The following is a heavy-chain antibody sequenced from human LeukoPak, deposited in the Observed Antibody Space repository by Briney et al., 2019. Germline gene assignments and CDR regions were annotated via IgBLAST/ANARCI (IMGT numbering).Heavy chain of an antibody. CDR2: NSAYSGNT. J-gene: IGHJ4*02. CDR3: ARMVGVYFDY. D-gene: IGHD3-10*02. Sequence: ASVKVSCKASGYTFTSYGISWARQAPGQGREGRGWNSAYSGNTNYAENLQGRLNMTTHTSTSTAYIELRSLRSDDTAVYYCARMVGVYFDYWGQGTLVTVSS. CDR1: GYTFTSYG. V-gene: IGHV1-18*04.